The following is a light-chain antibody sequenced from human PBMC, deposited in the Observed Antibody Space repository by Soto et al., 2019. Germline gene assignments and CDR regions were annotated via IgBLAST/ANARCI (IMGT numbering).Light chain of an antibody. CDR3: CSYAGSNTYV. CDR2: EGD. CDR1: SSDVGSYNL. V-gene: IGLV2-23*01. J-gene: IGLJ1*01. Sequence: QSALTQPASVSGSPGQSITISCTGTSSDVGSYNLVSWYQQYPGKAPKLMIYEGDKRPSGVSYRFSGSKSGNTASLTISGLQIEDEADYYCCSYAGSNTYVFGTGTKLTVL.